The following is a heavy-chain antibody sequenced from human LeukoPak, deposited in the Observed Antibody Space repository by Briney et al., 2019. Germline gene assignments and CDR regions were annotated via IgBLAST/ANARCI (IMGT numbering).Heavy chain of an antibody. CDR1: GDSISSTSYY. J-gene: IGHJ4*01. CDR3: ASRVYGLGSFNY. D-gene: IGHD3-10*01. V-gene: IGHV4-39*01. CDR2: IYNSGTT. Sequence: PSETLSLTCTVSGDSISSTSYYWVWLRQPPGKGLEWIGSIYNSGTTYYNPSLKSRVTISVDTSKNQFSLKVSSVTAADTAVYYCASRVYGLGSFNYWGQGTLVTVSS.